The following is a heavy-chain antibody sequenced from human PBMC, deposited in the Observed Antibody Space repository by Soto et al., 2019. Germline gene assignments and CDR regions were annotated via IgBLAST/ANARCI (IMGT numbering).Heavy chain of an antibody. CDR3: ASAGGLGAVAADY. D-gene: IGHD6-19*01. CDR2: IYHSGST. V-gene: IGHV4-30-2*01. CDR1: GGSISSGGYS. Sequence: QLQLQESGSGLVKPSQTLSLTCAVSGGSISSGGYSWSWIRQPPGKGLEWIGYIYHSGSTYYNPSLTSRVTLSVDRSKNQCSLKLSSVTAADTAVYYCASAGGLGAVAADYWGQGTLVTVSS. J-gene: IGHJ4*02.